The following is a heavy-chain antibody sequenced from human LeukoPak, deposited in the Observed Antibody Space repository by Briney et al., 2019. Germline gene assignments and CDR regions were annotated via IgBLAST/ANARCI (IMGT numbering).Heavy chain of an antibody. CDR3: AGAAVGGLDYYYYMDV. CDR2: INHSGST. V-gene: IGHV4-34*01. Sequence: SETLSLTCAVYGGSFSGYYWSWIRQPPGKGLEWIGEINHSGSTNYNPSLKSRVTISVDTSKNQFSLKLSSVTAADTAVYYCAGAAVGGLDYYYYMDVWGKGTTVTISS. D-gene: IGHD6-19*01. CDR1: GGSFSGYY. J-gene: IGHJ6*03.